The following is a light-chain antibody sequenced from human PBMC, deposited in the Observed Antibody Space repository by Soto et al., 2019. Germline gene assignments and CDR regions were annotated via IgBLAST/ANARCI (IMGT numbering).Light chain of an antibody. CDR3: HQRSNWLT. CDR1: QSVSSY. J-gene: IGKJ4*01. V-gene: IGKV3-11*01. CDR2: DAS. Sequence: EIVLTQSPATLSLSPGERATLSCRASQSVSSYLAWYQQKPGQAPRLLIYDASNRATGIPARFSGSGSGTDFTLTISSLEPEDFAVYYCHQRSNWLTFGGGTKVAIK.